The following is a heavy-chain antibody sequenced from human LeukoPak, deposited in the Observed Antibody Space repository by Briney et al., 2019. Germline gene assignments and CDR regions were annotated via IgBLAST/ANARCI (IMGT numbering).Heavy chain of an antibody. Sequence: PSETLSLTCTVSGGSISSYYWSWIRQPPGMGVEWTGYIYNSGSTNYNPSLKSRLTISVDMSKNQFSLKLRSVTAADTAVYYCARGGNRFDYWGQGTLVTVSS. CDR1: GGSISSYY. J-gene: IGHJ4*02. CDR3: ARGGNRFDY. CDR2: IYNSGST. D-gene: IGHD4-23*01. V-gene: IGHV4-59*01.